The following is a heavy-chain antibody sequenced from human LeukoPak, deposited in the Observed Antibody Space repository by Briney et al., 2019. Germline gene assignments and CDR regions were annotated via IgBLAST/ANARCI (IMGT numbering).Heavy chain of an antibody. J-gene: IGHJ5*02. V-gene: IGHV4-34*01. CDR2: INHSGST. CDR1: GGSFSGYY. CDR3: ARDGMDSYDSSRVRFDP. D-gene: IGHD3-22*01. Sequence: KSSETLSLTCAVYGGSFSGYYWSWIRQPPGKGLEWIGEINHSGSTNYSPSLKSRVTISVDTSKNQFSLKLSSVTAAETAVYYCARDGMDSYDSSRVRFDPWGQGTLVTVSS.